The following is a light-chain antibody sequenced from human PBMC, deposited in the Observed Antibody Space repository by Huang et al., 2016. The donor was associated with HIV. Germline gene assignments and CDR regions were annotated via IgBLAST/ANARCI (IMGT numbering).Light chain of an antibody. J-gene: IGKJ3*01. Sequence: EIVLTQSPGTLSLSPGARATLSCRASQSISSSSLAWYLQKPGQAPTLLIHGASTRATDIPDRFSGSGSVTDFTLTISRLEPEDFAVYYCHQYGSPPFTFGPGTKVDIK. CDR1: QSISSSS. CDR2: GAS. V-gene: IGKV3-20*01. CDR3: HQYGSPPFT.